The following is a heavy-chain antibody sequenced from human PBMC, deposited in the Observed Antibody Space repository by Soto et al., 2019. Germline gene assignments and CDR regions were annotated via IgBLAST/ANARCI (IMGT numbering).Heavy chain of an antibody. J-gene: IGHJ6*02. V-gene: IGHV3-7*05. D-gene: IGHD6-19*01. Sequence: GGSLRLSCAASGFTFSSYWMSWVRQAPGKGLEWVANIKQDGSEKYYVDSVKGRFTISRDNAKNSLYLQMNSLRAEDTAVYYCARPWLEYYYYGMDVWGQGTTVTVSS. CDR2: IKQDGSEK. CDR3: ARPWLEYYYYGMDV. CDR1: GFTFSSYW.